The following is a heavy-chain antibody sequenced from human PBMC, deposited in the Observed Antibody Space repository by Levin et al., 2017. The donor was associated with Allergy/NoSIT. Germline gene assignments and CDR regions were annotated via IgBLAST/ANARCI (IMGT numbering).Heavy chain of an antibody. J-gene: IGHJ4*02. D-gene: IGHD6-19*01. V-gene: IGHV3-7*04. CDR2: IKQDGSEK. Sequence: LSLTCAASGFTFSSYWMSWVRQAPGKGLEWVANIKQDGSEKYYVDSVKGRLTISRDNAENSLYLQMNSLRAEDTAVYYCARDAGYSSGWYGYDYWGQGTLVTVSS. CDR3: ARDAGYSSGWYGYDY. CDR1: GFTFSSYW.